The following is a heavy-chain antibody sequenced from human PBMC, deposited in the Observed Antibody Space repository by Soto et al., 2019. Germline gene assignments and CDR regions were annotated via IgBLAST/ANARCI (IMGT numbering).Heavy chain of an antibody. D-gene: IGHD4-17*01. J-gene: IGHJ4*02. CDR2: ISYDGSNK. CDR1: GFTFSSYG. V-gene: IGHV3-30*18. Sequence: GGSLRLSCAASGFTFSSYGMHWVRQAPGKGLEWVAVISYDGSNKYNADSVKGRFTSSRDNSKNTLYLQMNSLRAEDTAVYYCAKVRSGDYLPYFDYWGQGTLVTVSS. CDR3: AKVRSGDYLPYFDY.